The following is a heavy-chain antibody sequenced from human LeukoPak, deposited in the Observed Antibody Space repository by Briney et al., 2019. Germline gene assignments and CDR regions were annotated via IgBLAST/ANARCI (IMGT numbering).Heavy chain of an antibody. CDR1: GFTFSSYS. V-gene: IGHV3-48*01. D-gene: IGHD3-22*01. Sequence: GGSLRLSCAASGFTFSSYSMNWVRQAPGKGLEWVSYISSSSSTIYYADSVKGRFTISRDNAKNSLYLQMNSLRAEDTAVYYCARRGGYYDSSGYSYYFDYWGQGTLVTVSS. J-gene: IGHJ4*02. CDR3: ARRGGYYDSSGYSYYFDY. CDR2: ISSSSSTI.